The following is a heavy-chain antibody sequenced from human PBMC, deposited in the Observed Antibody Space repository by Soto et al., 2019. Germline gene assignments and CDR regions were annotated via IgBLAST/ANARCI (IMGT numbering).Heavy chain of an antibody. CDR1: GGSFSGYS. V-gene: IGHV4-34*01. CDR2: INHSGST. CDR3: ARGRRSFTIFGVVPYYFEY. J-gene: IGHJ4*02. D-gene: IGHD3-3*01. Sequence: QVQLQQWGAGLLKPSETLSLTCAVYGGSFSGYSWSWIRQSPGKGLECLGEINHSGSTNYNQSLKSRVTISVDTSKNQFSLKLTSLTAADTAVYYCARGRRSFTIFGVVPYYFEYWGQGTLVTVSS.